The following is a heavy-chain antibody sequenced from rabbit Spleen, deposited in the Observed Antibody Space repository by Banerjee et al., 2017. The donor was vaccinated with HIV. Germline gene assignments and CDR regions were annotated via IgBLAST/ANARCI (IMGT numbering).Heavy chain of an antibody. Sequence: EQLEESGGGLVKPEGSLTLTCKASGVSFSSNVYMCWVRQAPGKGLEWIGCIGAGSGVTYYASWAKGRCTCSKTSSTTVTLQMTSLTVADTATYFCARDTSSSFSSYGMDLWGQGTLVTVS. V-gene: IGHV1S45*01. D-gene: IGHD1-1*01. CDR1: GVSFSSNVY. J-gene: IGHJ6*01. CDR3: ARDTSSSFSSYGMDL. CDR2: IGAGSGVT.